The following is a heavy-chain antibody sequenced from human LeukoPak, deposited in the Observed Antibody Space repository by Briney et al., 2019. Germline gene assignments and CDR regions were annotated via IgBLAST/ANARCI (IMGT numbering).Heavy chain of an antibody. CDR1: GGSISSYY. Sequence: KSSETLSLTCTVSGGSISSYYWSWLRQPPGKGLEWIGYIYYSGSTNYNPSLKSRVTISVATSKNQFSLKLSSVTAADTAVYYCARATYNWSDVPFDYWGQGTLVTVSS. CDR3: ARATYNWSDVPFDY. CDR2: IYYSGST. J-gene: IGHJ4*02. D-gene: IGHD1-20*01. V-gene: IGHV4-59*01.